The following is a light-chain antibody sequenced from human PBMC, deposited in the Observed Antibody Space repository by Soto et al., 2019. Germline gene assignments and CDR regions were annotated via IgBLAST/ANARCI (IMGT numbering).Light chain of an antibody. CDR3: SSYTSSSTYV. CDR2: DVS. J-gene: IGLJ1*01. Sequence: QSVLTQPASVSGSPGQSITISCTGTSSDVGGYNYVSWYQHHPGKAPKLMIFDVSNRPSGVSNRFSGSKSGNTASLIISGLQAEDEGDYYCSSYTSSSTYVFGTGTKVTVL. V-gene: IGLV2-14*03. CDR1: SSDVGGYNY.